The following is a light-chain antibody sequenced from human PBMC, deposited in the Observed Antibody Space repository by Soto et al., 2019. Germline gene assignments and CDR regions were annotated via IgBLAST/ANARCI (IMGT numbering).Light chain of an antibody. CDR1: XDIRNE. V-gene: IGKV1-6*01. CDR3: LQDYNYPRT. Sequence: AIQMTQSPSSLSASVGDRVTITCRAXXDIRNELGWYQQKPGKAPKLLIYAASTLQGGVPSRFSGSGSGTDFTLTISSLQPEDFATYYCLQDYNYPRTFGQGTKVEIK. CDR2: AAS. J-gene: IGKJ1*01.